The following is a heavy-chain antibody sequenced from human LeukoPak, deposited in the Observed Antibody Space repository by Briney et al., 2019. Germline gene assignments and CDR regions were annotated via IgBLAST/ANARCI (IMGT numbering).Heavy chain of an antibody. CDR3: AREGSPWELRGAFDI. J-gene: IGHJ3*02. CDR1: GGTFISYA. Sequence: ASVKVSCKASGGTFISYAISWVRQAPGQGLEWMGGIIPIFGTANYAQKFQGRVTITADESMSTAYMELSSLRSEDTAVYYCAREGSPWELRGAFDIWGQGTMVTVSS. V-gene: IGHV1-69*01. CDR2: IIPIFGTA. D-gene: IGHD3-3*01.